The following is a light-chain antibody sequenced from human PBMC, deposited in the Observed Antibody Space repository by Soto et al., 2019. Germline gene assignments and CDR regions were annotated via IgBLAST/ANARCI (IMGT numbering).Light chain of an antibody. CDR3: QQYGTSPQWYT. J-gene: IGKJ2*01. CDR1: QSVSSSY. V-gene: IGKV3-20*01. Sequence: EIVLTQSPGTLSLSPGERATLSCRASQSVSSSYLAWYQQKPGQAPRLLIYGASSRATGIPDRFSGSGSGTDFTLTISRLEPEDFAVYYCQQYGTSPQWYTFGQGTKLEIK. CDR2: GAS.